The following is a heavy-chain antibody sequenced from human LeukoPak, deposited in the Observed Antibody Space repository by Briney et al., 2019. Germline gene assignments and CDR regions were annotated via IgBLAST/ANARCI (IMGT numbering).Heavy chain of an antibody. CDR3: AKEGRTWIQLWALGMDV. J-gene: IGHJ6*02. V-gene: IGHV3-23*01. Sequence: GGSLRLSCEASGFTFSSYAMSWVRQAPGKGLEWVSGIIDSGDITYYANSVKGRFTISRDNSKNTLYLQMNSLRAEDTAVYYCAKEGRTWIQLWALGMDVWGQGTTVTVSS. CDR1: GFTFSSYA. D-gene: IGHD5-18*01. CDR2: IIDSGDIT.